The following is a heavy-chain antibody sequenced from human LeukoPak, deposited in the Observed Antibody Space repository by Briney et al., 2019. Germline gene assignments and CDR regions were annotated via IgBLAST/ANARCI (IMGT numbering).Heavy chain of an antibody. V-gene: IGHV4-61*02. CDR1: GGSISSGSYY. CDR2: IYTSGST. Sequence: PSQTLSLTCTVSGGSISSGSYYWSWIRQPAGKGLEWIGRIYTSGSTNYNPSLKSRVTISVDTSKNQFSLKLSSVTAADTAVYYCARESGITMVRGVRYYYYYIDVWGKGTTVTISS. J-gene: IGHJ6*03. D-gene: IGHD3-10*01. CDR3: ARESGITMVRGVRYYYYYIDV.